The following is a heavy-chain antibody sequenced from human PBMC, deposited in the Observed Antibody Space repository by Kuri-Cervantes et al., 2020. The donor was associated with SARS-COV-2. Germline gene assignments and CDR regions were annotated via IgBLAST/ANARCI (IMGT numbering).Heavy chain of an antibody. V-gene: IGHV3-30*04. D-gene: IGHD6-25*01. J-gene: IGHJ4*02. Sequence: GESLKISCAASGFTFSSYAMHWVRQAPGKGLEWVAVISYDGSNKYYADSVKGRFTISRDNSKNTLYLQMNSLRAEDTAVYYCARARGSDPYFDYWGQGTLVTVSS. CDR3: ARARGSDPYFDY. CDR1: GFTFSSYA. CDR2: ISYDGSNK.